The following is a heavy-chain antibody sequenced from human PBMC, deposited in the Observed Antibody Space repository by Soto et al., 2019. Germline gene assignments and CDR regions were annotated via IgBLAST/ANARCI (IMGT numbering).Heavy chain of an antibody. J-gene: IGHJ4*02. D-gene: IGHD2-15*01. CDR1: GFTFSSYS. V-gene: IGHV3-30*18. Sequence: GGSLRLSCAASGFTFSSYSMNWVRQAPGKGLEWVAVISYDGSNKYYADSVKGRFTISRDNSKNTLYLQMNSLRAEDTAVYYCAKDLWGIGYLSDDPAFDYWGQGTLVTVSS. CDR3: AKDLWGIGYLSDDPAFDY. CDR2: ISYDGSNK.